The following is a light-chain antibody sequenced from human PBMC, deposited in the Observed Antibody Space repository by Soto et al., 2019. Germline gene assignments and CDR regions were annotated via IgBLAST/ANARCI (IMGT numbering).Light chain of an antibody. CDR3: QQYGSSST. CDR1: QTISSSS. V-gene: IGKV3-20*01. CDR2: GAS. J-gene: IGKJ5*01. Sequence: IVLTQSPGTLSLSPGEGPTLSCRASQTISSSSLAWYQQKGGQAPRLLIYGASSRATGIPDRFSGSGSGTDFTLTISILEPDDCAVYCCQQYGSSSTFGQGTRLEIK.